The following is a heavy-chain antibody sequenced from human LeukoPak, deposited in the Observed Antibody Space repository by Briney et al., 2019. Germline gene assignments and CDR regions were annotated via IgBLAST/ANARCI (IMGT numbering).Heavy chain of an antibody. J-gene: IGHJ4*02. CDR3: ATVAPTADY. CDR2: IYYSGST. CDR1: GGSISSYY. Sequence: NPSETLSLTCTVSGGSISSYYWSWIRQPPGKGLEWIGYIYYSGSTNYNPSLKSRVTMSVDTSKNQFSLKLSSVTAADTAVYYYATVAPTADYWGQGTLVTVSS. D-gene: IGHD6-13*01. V-gene: IGHV4-59*01.